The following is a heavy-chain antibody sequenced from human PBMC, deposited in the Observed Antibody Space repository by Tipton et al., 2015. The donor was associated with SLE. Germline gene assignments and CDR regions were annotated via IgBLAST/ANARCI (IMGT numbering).Heavy chain of an antibody. V-gene: IGHV3-23*01. Sequence: SLRLSCAASGFTFSSYAMSWVRQAPGKGLEWVSSISGSGTSTYYADSVKYRFTISRDNSKNTLYLQMNSLRAEDTAVYYCAIHREGAAIAWGLGLWVRGTLVTVSS. CDR1: GFTFSSYA. D-gene: IGHD2-2*01. CDR3: AIHREGAAIAWGLGL. J-gene: IGHJ2*01. CDR2: ISGSGTST.